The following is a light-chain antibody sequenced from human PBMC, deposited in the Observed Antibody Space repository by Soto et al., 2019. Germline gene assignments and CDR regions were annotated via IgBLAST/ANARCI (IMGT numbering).Light chain of an antibody. CDR3: QQYNNWPEYT. CDR1: QSVGNS. CDR2: GAS. J-gene: IGKJ2*01. Sequence: VVLTQSPGTLSVSPGEGVTLSCRASQSVGNSMAWYQQKPGQAPRLLIFGASTRFTGIPARFSGSGSGTEFTLTITSLQSADFAVYYCQQYNNWPEYTFGPGTKLEIK. V-gene: IGKV3-15*01.